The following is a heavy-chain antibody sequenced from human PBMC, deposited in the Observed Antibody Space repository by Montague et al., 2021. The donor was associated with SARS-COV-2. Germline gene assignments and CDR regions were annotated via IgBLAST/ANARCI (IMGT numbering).Heavy chain of an antibody. D-gene: IGHD1-26*01. V-gene: IGHV4-30-2*01. CDR2: FYHSGSI. J-gene: IGHJ3*02. CDR3: ARGWGGTYSDDAFDI. CDR1: GGSIRSGGYS. Sequence: TRSLTCSVSGGSIRSGGYSWSWIRQPPGKGLEWIGYFYHSGSIYYNPSLKSRVTISVDRSKNHFSLKLTSVTAADTAVYYCARGWGGTYSDDAFDIWGQGTMVTVSS.